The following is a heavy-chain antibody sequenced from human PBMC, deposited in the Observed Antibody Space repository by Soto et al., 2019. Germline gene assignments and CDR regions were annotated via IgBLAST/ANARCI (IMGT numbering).Heavy chain of an antibody. CDR2: ISAYNGNT. CDR1: VYTFTSYG. J-gene: IGHJ1*01. CDR3: ARLGGLSSGWSAEYFQH. Sequence: QVQLVQSGAEVKKPGASVKGSCKASVYTFTSYGISWVRQAPGQGLEWMGWISAYNGNTIYAQKLQGRVTMTTDTSTSTAYMELRSLRSDDTAVDYWARLGGLSSGWSAEYFQHWGQGTLVTVSS. V-gene: IGHV1-18*04. D-gene: IGHD6-19*01.